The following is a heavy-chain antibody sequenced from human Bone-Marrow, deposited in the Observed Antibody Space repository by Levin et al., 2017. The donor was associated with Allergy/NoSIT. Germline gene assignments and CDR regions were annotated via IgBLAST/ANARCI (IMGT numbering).Heavy chain of an antibody. D-gene: IGHD6-13*01. Sequence: GESLKISCAASGFTFSTYWMTWVRQAPGKGLEWVANIKQDGSEKYYVDSVKGRFTISRDNAKDSLYLQMNSLRAEDTAVYYCGRYSSTWGWFDPWGQGTLVTVSS. J-gene: IGHJ5*02. CDR3: GRYSSTWGWFDP. CDR2: IKQDGSEK. CDR1: GFTFSTYW. V-gene: IGHV3-7*01.